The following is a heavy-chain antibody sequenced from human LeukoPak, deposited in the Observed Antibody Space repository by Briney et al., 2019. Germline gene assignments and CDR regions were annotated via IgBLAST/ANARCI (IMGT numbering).Heavy chain of an antibody. Sequence: PSETLSLTCAVYGGSFSGYYWSWIRQPPGKGLEWIGYIYYSESTNYNPSLKSRVTISVDTSTNQFSLKLSSVTAADTAVYYCARSGAQYSSGWYYWYFDLWGRGTLVTVSS. V-gene: IGHV4-59*01. J-gene: IGHJ2*01. CDR1: GGSFSGYY. CDR2: IYYSEST. CDR3: ARSGAQYSSGWYYWYFDL. D-gene: IGHD6-19*01.